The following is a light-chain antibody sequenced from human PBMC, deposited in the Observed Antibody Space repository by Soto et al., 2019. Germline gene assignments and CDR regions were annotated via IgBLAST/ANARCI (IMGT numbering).Light chain of an antibody. Sequence: DIVMTQSPSTLSVSPGERATISCRASQSVSSNLAWYQQKPGQAPRLLIYGASTRANGIPARFSGSGSGTEVTLTISSLQSEDFSVYYCQQYNNWPRTFGQGTKVEIK. V-gene: IGKV3-15*01. J-gene: IGKJ1*01. CDR2: GAS. CDR1: QSVSSN. CDR3: QQYNNWPRT.